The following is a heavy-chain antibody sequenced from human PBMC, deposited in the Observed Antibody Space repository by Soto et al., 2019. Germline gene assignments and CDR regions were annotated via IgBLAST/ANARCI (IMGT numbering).Heavy chain of an antibody. Sequence: ALRLSCAASGFTFDDYAMHWVRQAPGKGLEWVSGISWNSGSIGYADSVKGRFTISRDNAKNSLYLQMNSLRAEDTALYYCAARGYYYYYGMDVWGQGTTVTVSS. J-gene: IGHJ6*02. CDR2: ISWNSGSI. V-gene: IGHV3-9*01. CDR3: AARGYYYYYGMDV. CDR1: GFTFDDYA.